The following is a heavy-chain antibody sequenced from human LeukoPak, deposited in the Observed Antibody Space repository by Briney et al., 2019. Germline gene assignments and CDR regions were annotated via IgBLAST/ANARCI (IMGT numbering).Heavy chain of an antibody. Sequence: GGSLRLSCAASGFTFSSYGMHWVRQAPGKGLEWVAVISYDGSNKYYADSVKGRFTISRDNSKNTLYLQMNSLRAEDTAVYYCVREMATTETFDYWGQGALVTVSS. CDR2: ISYDGSNK. CDR1: GFTFSSYG. CDR3: VREMATTETFDY. J-gene: IGHJ4*02. V-gene: IGHV3-30*03. D-gene: IGHD5-24*01.